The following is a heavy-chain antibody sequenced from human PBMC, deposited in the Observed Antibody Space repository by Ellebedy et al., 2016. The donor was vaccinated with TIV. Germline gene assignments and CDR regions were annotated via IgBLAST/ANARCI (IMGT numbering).Heavy chain of an antibody. CDR2: IKLDGSEK. CDR1: GFTFSAYW. CDR3: ARDLYYYDSSGYYKNYYYYGMDV. D-gene: IGHD3-22*01. V-gene: IGHV3-7*01. Sequence: GESLKISCAASGFTFSAYWMSWVRQAPGKGLEWVANIKLDGSEKYYVDSVKGRFTISRDNSKNTLYLQMNSLRAEDTAVYYCARDLYYYDSSGYYKNYYYYGMDVWGQGTTVTVSS. J-gene: IGHJ6*02.